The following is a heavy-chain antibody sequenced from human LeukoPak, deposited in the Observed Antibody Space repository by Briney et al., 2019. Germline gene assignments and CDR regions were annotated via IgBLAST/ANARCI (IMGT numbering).Heavy chain of an antibody. J-gene: IGHJ4*02. CDR3: ARDRYGLDVDTAMVSEY. CDR1: GFTFSSYS. CDR2: ISSSSSTI. D-gene: IGHD5-18*01. V-gene: IGHV3-48*01. Sequence: GGSLRLSCAASGFTFSSYSMNWVRQAPGKGLEWVSYISSSSSTIYYADSVKGRFTISRDNAKNSLYLQMNSLRAEDTAVYYCARDRYGLDVDTAMVSEYWGQGTLVTVSS.